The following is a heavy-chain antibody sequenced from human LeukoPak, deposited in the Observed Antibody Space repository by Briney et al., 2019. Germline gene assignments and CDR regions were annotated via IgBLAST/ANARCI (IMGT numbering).Heavy chain of an antibody. J-gene: IGHJ4*02. Sequence: PSETLSLTCTVSGGSISSYYWSWIRQPPGKGLEWIGYIYYSGSTNYNPSLKSRVTISVDASKNQLSLKLSSVTAADTAVYYCAAMTTVTMYSYFFDSWGQGTLLTVSS. V-gene: IGHV4-59*01. D-gene: IGHD4-17*01. CDR2: IYYSGST. CDR3: AAMTTVTMYSYFFDS. CDR1: GGSISSYY.